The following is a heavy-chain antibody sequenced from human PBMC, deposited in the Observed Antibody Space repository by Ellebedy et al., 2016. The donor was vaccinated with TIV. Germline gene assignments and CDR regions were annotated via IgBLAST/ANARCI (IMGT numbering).Heavy chain of an antibody. J-gene: IGHJ4*02. CDR1: RFTFSSYA. D-gene: IGHD2-2*01. Sequence: GESLKISCAASRFTFSSYAMSWVRQAPGKGLEWVSGISGSGGTTYYADSVKGRFTISRDNSKNTLYLQMNSLRADDTAVYYCAKGSQPRSTSCYDYWGQGTLVTVSS. CDR2: ISGSGGTT. CDR3: AKGSQPRSTSCYDY. V-gene: IGHV3-23*01.